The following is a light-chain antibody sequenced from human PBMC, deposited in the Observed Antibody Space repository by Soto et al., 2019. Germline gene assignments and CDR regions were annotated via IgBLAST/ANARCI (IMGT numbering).Light chain of an antibody. CDR1: QSISGTY. J-gene: IGKJ1*01. CDR2: SAS. Sequence: DTVSTQSPGTLSLTSGERATLSCRASQSISGTYLAWYQQKPGQSPRLLIYSASTRAPGIPDRFSGSGSGTDFTLTISRLEPEDFAVYYCQHYGSSPSTFXRGTKVDIK. CDR3: QHYGSSPST. V-gene: IGKV3-20*01.